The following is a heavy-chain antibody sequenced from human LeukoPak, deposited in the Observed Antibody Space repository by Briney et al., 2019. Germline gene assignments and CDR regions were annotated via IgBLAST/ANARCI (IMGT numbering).Heavy chain of an antibody. CDR2: ISYDGSNK. CDR1: GFTFSNYG. J-gene: IGHJ4*02. V-gene: IGHV3-30*18. D-gene: IGHD5-18*01. Sequence: GGSLRLSCAASGFTFSNYGIHWVRQAPGKGLEWVAVISYDGSNKYYADSVKGRCTISRDKSKNTVYLQMNSLRAEDTAVYHCAKEAGYSYGFDYWVQGTLVTVSS. CDR3: AKEAGYSYGFDY.